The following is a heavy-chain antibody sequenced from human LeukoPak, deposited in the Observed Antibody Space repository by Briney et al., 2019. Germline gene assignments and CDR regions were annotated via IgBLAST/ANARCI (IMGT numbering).Heavy chain of an antibody. V-gene: IGHV4-59*01. J-gene: IGHJ3*02. CDR2: IYYSGST. D-gene: IGHD6-13*01. Sequence: PSETLSLTCTVTGGAISSYYWSWIRQPPGKGLEWIGYIYYSGSTNYNPSLKSRVTISVDTSKNQFSLKLSSVTAADTPVYYCARDAAAGTLGAFDIWGQGTMVTVSS. CDR1: GGAISSYY. CDR3: ARDAAAGTLGAFDI.